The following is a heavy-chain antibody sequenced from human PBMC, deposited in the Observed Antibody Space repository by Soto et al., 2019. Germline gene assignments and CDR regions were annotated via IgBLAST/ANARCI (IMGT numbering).Heavy chain of an antibody. Sequence: PGGSLRLSCEVSGFIFGSSWMSWLRQAQGKGLEWVANIKPDGGEKYYVDSVAGRFTISRDNARNSLYLHMNSLRADDTGVYYCARDGSGWSIVWGPGTLVTVSS. V-gene: IGHV3-7*01. J-gene: IGHJ4*02. D-gene: IGHD6-19*01. CDR1: GFIFGSSW. CDR2: IKPDGGEK. CDR3: ARDGSGWSIV.